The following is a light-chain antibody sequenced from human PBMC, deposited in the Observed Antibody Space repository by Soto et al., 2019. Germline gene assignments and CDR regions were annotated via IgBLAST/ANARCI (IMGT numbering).Light chain of an antibody. CDR2: EVS. CDR3: CSYAGSRKV. J-gene: IGLJ2*01. CDR1: SSDVGSYNL. Sequence: QSALTQPASVSGSPGQSITISCTGTSSDVGSYNLGSWYQQHPGKAPKLMIYEVSKRPSGVSNRLSGSKSGNTASLTISGVQAEDETDYYCCSYAGSRKVFGEGTTLTVL. V-gene: IGLV2-23*02.